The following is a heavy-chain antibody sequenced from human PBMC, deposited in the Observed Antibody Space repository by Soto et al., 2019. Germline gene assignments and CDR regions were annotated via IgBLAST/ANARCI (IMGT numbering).Heavy chain of an antibody. CDR2: IIPIFGTT. CDR1: GGTFTNYI. D-gene: IGHD4-17*01. J-gene: IGHJ4*01. CDR3: ARVSDGDYGLDF. V-gene: IGHV1-69*06. Sequence: VHLVQSGAEVRKPGSSVNVSCKASGGTFTNYIITWVRQAPGQGLEWMGDIIPIFGTTNYAQKFQGRLTMTADKSTTTAYMELTGLRFEDTAVYFFARVSDGDYGLDFWGQGTLVTVSS.